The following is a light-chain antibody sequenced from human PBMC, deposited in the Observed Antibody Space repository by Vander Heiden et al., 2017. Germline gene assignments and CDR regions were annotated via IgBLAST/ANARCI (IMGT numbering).Light chain of an antibody. CDR3: MQGTHWPHT. V-gene: IGKV2-30*01. CDR1: RQPVNSDGKTY. Sequence: DVVMTQSPRPLPVILGQPATISCRSSRQPVNSDGKTYLKRVTQGPAQSPRRLIHKVSNRDSGVPDRLRGSGSGTVFTLKISRVEAEDVGVYYCMQGTHWPHTFGQGTKLEIK. J-gene: IGKJ2*01. CDR2: KVS.